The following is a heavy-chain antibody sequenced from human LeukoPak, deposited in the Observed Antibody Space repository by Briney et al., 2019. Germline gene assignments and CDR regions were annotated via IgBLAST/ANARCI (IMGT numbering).Heavy chain of an antibody. CDR1: GGSFFISSYY. Sequence: SETLSLTCTVSGGSFFISSYYWGWIRQPPGKGLEWIGSIYYSGSTYYNPSLRSRVSLFVDTSKHQFSLQVKSVTAADTAVYFCARTPYEYHRSGYISYYFDYWGQGTLVTVSS. CDR2: IYYSGST. V-gene: IGHV4-39*07. J-gene: IGHJ4*02. D-gene: IGHD3-22*01. CDR3: ARTPYEYHRSGYISYYFDY.